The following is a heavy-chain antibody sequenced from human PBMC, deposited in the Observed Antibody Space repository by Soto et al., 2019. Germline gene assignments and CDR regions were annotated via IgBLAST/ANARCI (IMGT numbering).Heavy chain of an antibody. CDR2: ITPISGTA. V-gene: IGHV1-69*01. CDR1: GGTFSSYA. D-gene: IGHD2-2*01. J-gene: IGHJ6*02. CDR3: ARSQGSSTSLEIYYYYYYRMDV. Sequence: QVQLVQSGAEVKKPGSSVKVSCNASGGTFSSYAISWVRQAPGQGLEWMGGITPISGTANYAQKFQGRVTITADESTSTAYMELSSLRSEDTAVYYCARSQGSSTSLEIYYYYYYRMDVWGQGTTVTVSS.